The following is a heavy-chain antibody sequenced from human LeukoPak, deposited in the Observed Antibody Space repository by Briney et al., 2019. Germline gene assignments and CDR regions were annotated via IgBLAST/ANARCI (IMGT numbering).Heavy chain of an antibody. CDR2: ISNSGSSI. Sequence: GGSLRLSCAASGFTFSDSYMTWIGQAPGKGVEGVSYISNSGSSIFYAESVKGRFTPPRDNAKSSLYLQMNSLSAEDTAVYYCGRGHWGLDYWGQGALVTVSS. J-gene: IGHJ4*02. CDR1: GFTFSDSY. D-gene: IGHD7-27*01. CDR3: GRGHWGLDY. V-gene: IGHV3-11*04.